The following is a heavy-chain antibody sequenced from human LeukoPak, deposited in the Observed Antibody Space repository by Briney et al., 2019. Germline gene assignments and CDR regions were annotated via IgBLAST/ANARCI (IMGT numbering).Heavy chain of an antibody. D-gene: IGHD3-22*01. J-gene: IGHJ4*02. CDR3: ARDGDYYDSSGYYDY. V-gene: IGHV4-59*01. CDR2: IYYSEST. Sequence: PSETLSLTCTVSGGTISSNYWSWIRQPPGKGLEWIGYIYYSESTNYNPSLNSLVTISVDTSKNQFSLKLSSVTAADTAVYYCARDGDYYDSSGYYDYWGQGTLVTVSS. CDR1: GGTISSNY.